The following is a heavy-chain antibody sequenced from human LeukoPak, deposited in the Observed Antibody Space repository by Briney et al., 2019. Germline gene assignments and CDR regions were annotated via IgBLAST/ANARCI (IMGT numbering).Heavy chain of an antibody. CDR1: GFTFSSYS. J-gene: IGHJ4*02. D-gene: IGHD3-22*01. CDR3: ARELLDSSGYYRSHFDY. Sequence: GGSLRLSCAASGFTFSSYSMNWVRQTPGKGLEWVSSISSSSSYIYYTDSVKGRFTISRDNAKNSLYLQMNSLRAEDTAVYYCARELLDSSGYYRSHFDYWGQGTLVTVSS. V-gene: IGHV3-21*01. CDR2: ISSSSSYI.